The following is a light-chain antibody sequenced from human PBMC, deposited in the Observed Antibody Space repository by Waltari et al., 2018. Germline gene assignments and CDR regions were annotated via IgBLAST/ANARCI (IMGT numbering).Light chain of an antibody. CDR3: VCYMGGGIAV. J-gene: IGLJ3*02. CDR2: CTD. Sequence: QTVVTQEPSFSVSPGGTVTLTCGLSSGAVSTSYYPSWYQQTPGQAPRTLIYCTDRCPSGVPDRFAGSIVGNKASLNLTVAQADDESDYDCVCYMGGGIAVFGGGTQLTVL. V-gene: IGLV8-61*01. CDR1: SGAVSTSYY.